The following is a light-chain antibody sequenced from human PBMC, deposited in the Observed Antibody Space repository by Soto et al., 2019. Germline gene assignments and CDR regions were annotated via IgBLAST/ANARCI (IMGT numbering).Light chain of an antibody. J-gene: IGKJ5*01. CDR3: QQRGNWLIT. CDR1: QSVSSN. V-gene: IGKV3-11*01. CDR2: DAS. Sequence: EIVLTQSPATLSLSPGERATLSCRASQSVSSNLAWYQQKPGQAPRLLIYDASNRATGIPARFSGSGSGTDFTLTISSLEPEDFAVYYCQQRGNWLITFGQGTRLEIK.